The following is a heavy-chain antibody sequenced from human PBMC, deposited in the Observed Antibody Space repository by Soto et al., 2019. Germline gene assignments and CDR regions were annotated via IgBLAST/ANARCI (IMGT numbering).Heavy chain of an antibody. Sequence: PSETLSLTCTVSGGSISSTSYYWGWIRQPPGKGLEWIGSSSYGGITYHNPSLKSRVTISIDTSKSHFSLRLTSVTAADTAVYYCGRHRRETGTYAQPLDYWGQGTLVTV. CDR2: SSYGGIT. CDR3: GRHRRETGTYAQPLDY. D-gene: IGHD1-1*01. CDR1: GGSISSTSYY. V-gene: IGHV4-39*01. J-gene: IGHJ4*02.